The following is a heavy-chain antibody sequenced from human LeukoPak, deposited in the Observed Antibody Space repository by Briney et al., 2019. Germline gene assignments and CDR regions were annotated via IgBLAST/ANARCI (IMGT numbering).Heavy chain of an antibody. CDR2: IYYSGST. J-gene: IGHJ5*02. V-gene: IGHV4-30-4*01. CDR3: AREPNWGFWFDP. Sequence: SETLSLTCTVSGGSISSGDYYWSWIRQPPGKGLEWIGYIYYSGSTYYNPSLKSRVTMSVDTSKNQFSLKLSSVTAADTAVYYCAREPNWGFWFDPWGQGTLVTVSS. D-gene: IGHD7-27*01. CDR1: GGSISSGDYY.